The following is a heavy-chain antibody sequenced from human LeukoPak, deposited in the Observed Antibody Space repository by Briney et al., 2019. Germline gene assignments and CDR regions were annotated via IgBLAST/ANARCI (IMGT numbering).Heavy chain of an antibody. D-gene: IGHD1-14*01. V-gene: IGHV4-39*01. Sequence: PSETLSLTCTVSGGSFSSSTYYWGWIRQPPGKGLEWIGSIYYSGSTYYNPSFKSRVTISVDTSKNQFSLKLSSVTAADTAVYYCARHLRPLKGILSGGYYMDVWGKGTTVTVSS. J-gene: IGHJ6*03. CDR1: GGSFSSSTYY. CDR3: ARHLRPLKGILSGGYYMDV. CDR2: IYYSGST.